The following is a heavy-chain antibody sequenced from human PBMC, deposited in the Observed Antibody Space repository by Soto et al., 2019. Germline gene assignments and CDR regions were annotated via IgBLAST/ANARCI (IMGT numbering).Heavy chain of an antibody. D-gene: IGHD1-26*01. CDR2: ISARGGSS. Sequence: EVQLLESGGGLVQPGGSLRLSCAASGFSFSSYAMVWVRQAPGKGLEWVSVISARGGSSYLADSVKGRLTISRDNSKNVLSLEMTSLRAEDTAIYFCAKGSIEDSASVDNWGQGTLVLVSS. CDR1: GFSFSSYA. CDR3: AKGSIEDSASVDN. V-gene: IGHV3-23*01. J-gene: IGHJ4*02.